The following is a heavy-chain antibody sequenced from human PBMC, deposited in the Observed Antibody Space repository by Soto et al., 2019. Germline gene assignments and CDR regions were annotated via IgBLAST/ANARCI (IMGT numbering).Heavy chain of an antibody. CDR3: ARTARPRYYDFWSGSPHYYYGMDV. Sequence: ASVKVSCKASEGTFSSYAISWVRQAPGQGLEWMGGIIPIFGTANYAQKFQGRVTITADESTSTAYMELSSLRSEDTAVYYCARTARPRYYDFWSGSPHYYYGMDVWGQGTTVTVSS. J-gene: IGHJ6*02. V-gene: IGHV1-69*13. CDR2: IIPIFGTA. CDR1: EGTFSSYA. D-gene: IGHD3-3*01.